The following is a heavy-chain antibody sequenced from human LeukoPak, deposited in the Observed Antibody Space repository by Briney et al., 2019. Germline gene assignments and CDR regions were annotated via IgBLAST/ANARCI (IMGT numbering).Heavy chain of an antibody. D-gene: IGHD3-22*01. J-gene: IGHJ4*02. CDR3: ARGVVDYSTRSGYFSH. CDR1: SGSFSDYC. Sequence: SETLSLTCAVYSGSFSDYCWSWIRQPPGRGLEWIGEIYSGGSANYNPSLKSRLAISVDTSKSQFSLRLSSLTAADTAVYFCARGVVDYSTRSGYFSHWGQGTLAAVSS. CDR2: IYSGGSA. V-gene: IGHV4-34*01.